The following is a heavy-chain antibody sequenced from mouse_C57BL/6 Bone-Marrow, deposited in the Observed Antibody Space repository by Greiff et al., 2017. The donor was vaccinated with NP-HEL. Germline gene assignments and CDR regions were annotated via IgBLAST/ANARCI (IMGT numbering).Heavy chain of an antibody. CDR3: ARHPSRGSNFFDY. CDR1: GFTFSSYG. Sequence: DVQLQESGGDLVKPGGSLKLSCAASGFTFSSYGMSWVRQTPDKRLEWVATISSGGSYTYYPDSVKGRFTISRDNAKNTLYLQMSSLKSEDTAMYYCARHPSRGSNFFDYWGQGTTLTVSS. D-gene: IGHD1-1*02. V-gene: IGHV5-6*01. J-gene: IGHJ2*01. CDR2: ISSGGSYT.